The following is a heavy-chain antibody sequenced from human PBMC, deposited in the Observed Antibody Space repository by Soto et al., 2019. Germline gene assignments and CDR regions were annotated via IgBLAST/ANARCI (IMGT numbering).Heavy chain of an antibody. D-gene: IGHD1-26*01. Sequence: ESGGGVVQPGRSLSLSCAASGFIFRNFGMHWVRRAPGKGLEWVAVISGGGNDKYYPDSMKGRFTISRENFNNTLYLRLNSLRPDDTAVYHCVQGASTAHQPLDSWGQGVLVTVSS. V-gene: IGHV3-30*03. J-gene: IGHJ4*02. CDR2: ISGGGNDK. CDR1: GFIFRNFG. CDR3: VQGASTAHQPLDS.